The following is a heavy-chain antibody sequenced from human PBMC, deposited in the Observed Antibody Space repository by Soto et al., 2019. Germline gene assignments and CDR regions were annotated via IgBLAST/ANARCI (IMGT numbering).Heavy chain of an antibody. Sequence: SVKVSCKASGGTFSSYAISWVRQAPGQGLEWMGGIIPIFGTANYAQKFQGRVTITADESTSTAYMELSSLRSEDTAVYYCARTYFEVTAIQGYFQHWGQGTLVTVSS. CDR2: IIPIFGTA. J-gene: IGHJ1*01. CDR3: ARTYFEVTAIQGYFQH. D-gene: IGHD2-21*02. V-gene: IGHV1-69*13. CDR1: GGTFSSYA.